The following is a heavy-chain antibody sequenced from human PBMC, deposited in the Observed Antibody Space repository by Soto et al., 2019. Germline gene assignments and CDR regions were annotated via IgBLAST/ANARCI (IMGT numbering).Heavy chain of an antibody. CDR1: GYTFTGYY. CDR3: ARDRYCSSTSGYQSYYGMDV. CDR2: INPNSGGT. D-gene: IGHD2-2*01. V-gene: IGHV1-2*04. Sequence: ASVKVSCKASGYTFTGYYMHWVRQAPAQGLEWMGWINPNSGGTNYAQKFQGWVTMTRNQSISTANMELSKLRSDDTAVYYCARDRYCSSTSGYQSYYGMDVWGQGTRVTVSS. J-gene: IGHJ6*02.